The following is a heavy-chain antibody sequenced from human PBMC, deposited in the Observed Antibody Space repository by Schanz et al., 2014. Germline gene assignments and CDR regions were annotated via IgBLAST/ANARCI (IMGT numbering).Heavy chain of an antibody. D-gene: IGHD2-21*02. Sequence: VQLVESGGGLVKPGGSLRLSCAASGFTFSDYYMSWVRQAPGKGLEWVSGISWNSGNIAYADSVKGRFTISRDNAKNSLYLQMNSLRPEDTALYYCAKVQTHTLYGGNSCFDYWGQGTLVTVSS. CDR2: ISWNSGNI. V-gene: IGHV3-9*01. J-gene: IGHJ4*02. CDR1: GFTFSDYY. CDR3: AKVQTHTLYGGNSCFDY.